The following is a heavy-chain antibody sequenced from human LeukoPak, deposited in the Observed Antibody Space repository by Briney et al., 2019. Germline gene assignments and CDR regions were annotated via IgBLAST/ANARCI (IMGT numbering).Heavy chain of an antibody. D-gene: IGHD6-13*01. CDR1: GYTFTSYG. CDR3: ARDLSSWYEGISDY. J-gene: IGHJ4*02. V-gene: IGHV1-18*01. Sequence: ASVKVSCKASGYTFTSYGISWARQAPGQGLEWMGWISAYNGNTNYAQKLQGRVTMTTDTSTSTAYMELRSLRSDDTAVYYCARDLSSWYEGISDYWGQGTLVTVSS. CDR2: ISAYNGNT.